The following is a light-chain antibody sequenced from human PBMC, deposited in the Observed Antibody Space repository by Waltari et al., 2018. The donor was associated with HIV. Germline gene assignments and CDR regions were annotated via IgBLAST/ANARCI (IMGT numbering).Light chain of an antibody. V-gene: IGLV1-44*01. CDR2: SNN. J-gene: IGLJ2*01. CDR1: SSNIGSNT. Sequence: QSVLTQPPSASGTPGQRGPIPCSGSSSNIGSNTVKRSQQLPGTAPKLLLYSNNQRPSGVPDRFSGSKSGTSASLAISGLQSEDEADYYCAAWDGSLNGHVVFGGGTKLTVL. CDR3: AAWDGSLNGHVV.